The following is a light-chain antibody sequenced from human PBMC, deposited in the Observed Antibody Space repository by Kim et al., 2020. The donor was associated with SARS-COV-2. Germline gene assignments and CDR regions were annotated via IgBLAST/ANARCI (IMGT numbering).Light chain of an antibody. CDR3: QAWDTTTVV. CDR1: RLGDKY. CDR2: QDT. Sequence: SYELTQPPSVSVSPGQTASITCSGDRLGDKYVCLYQQKAGQSPVVVISQDTVRPSGIPERFSGSNSGNTATLTISGTQAMDEADYYCQAWDTTTVVFGGGTQLTVL. J-gene: IGLJ2*01. V-gene: IGLV3-1*01.